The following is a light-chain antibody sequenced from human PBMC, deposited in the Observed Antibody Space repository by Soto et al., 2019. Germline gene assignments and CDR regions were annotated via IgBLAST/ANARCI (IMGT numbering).Light chain of an antibody. CDR3: HQYYTTPFT. V-gene: IGKV4-1*01. J-gene: IGKJ3*01. CDR2: WAS. Sequence: DIVMTQSPDSLAVSLGERATINCRSSQSVLYSSNNKNYLAWYQQKPGQPPKLLIYWASTRESGVPDRFSGSGSGTDFTLTISSLQAEDVAVYSCHQYYTTPFTFGPGTKVEIK. CDR1: QSVLYSSNNKNY.